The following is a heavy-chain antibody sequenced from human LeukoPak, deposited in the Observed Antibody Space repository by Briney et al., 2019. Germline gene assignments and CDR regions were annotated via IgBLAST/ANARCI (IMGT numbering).Heavy chain of an antibody. Sequence: SETLSLTCSVSGYFSTTYYWGWIRQPPGKGLEWMASIRPDGHTYSNSSLRHQLTISADMSRNEFSLKLNSLTAADTAVYYCARQVATKGEWAFDVWGQGTVVTVSS. V-gene: IGHV4-38-2*02. CDR3: ARQVATKGEWAFDV. CDR2: IRPDGHT. CDR1: GYFSTTYY. D-gene: IGHD5-12*01. J-gene: IGHJ3*01.